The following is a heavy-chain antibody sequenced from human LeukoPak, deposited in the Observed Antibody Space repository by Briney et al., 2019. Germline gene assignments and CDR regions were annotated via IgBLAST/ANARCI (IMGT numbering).Heavy chain of an antibody. CDR3: ARGGGFSGNYDY. D-gene: IGHD3-10*01. CDR2: ISGESKYI. J-gene: IGHJ4*02. Sequence: GGSLRLSCAAAGFTFSSSSMNWVRQTPGKGLEWVSSISGESKYIYYADSVTGRFTISRDNAKNSLYLQMNSLRAEDTAVYFCARGGGFSGNYDYWGQGTQVTVSS. CDR1: GFTFSSSS. V-gene: IGHV3-21*01.